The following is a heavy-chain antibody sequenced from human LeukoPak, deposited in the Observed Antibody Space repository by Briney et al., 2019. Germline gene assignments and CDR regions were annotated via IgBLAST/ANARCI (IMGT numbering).Heavy chain of an antibody. Sequence: SETLSLTCTVSGGSISSGDYYWSWIRQPPGKGLEWIGEINHSGSTNYNPSLKSRVTISVDTSKNQFSLKLSSVTAADTAVYYCARGRGSMSGYSYWGQGTLVTVSS. CDR2: INHSGST. CDR1: GGSISSGDYY. D-gene: IGHD1-1*01. J-gene: IGHJ4*02. CDR3: ARGRGSMSGYSY. V-gene: IGHV4-39*07.